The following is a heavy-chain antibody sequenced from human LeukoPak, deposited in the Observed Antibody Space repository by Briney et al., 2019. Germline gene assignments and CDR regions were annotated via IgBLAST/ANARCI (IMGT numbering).Heavy chain of an antibody. CDR1: GGSIGTNY. D-gene: IGHD2-21*02. CDR2: IYYTGST. Sequence: TSETLSLTCTVSGGSIGTNYWNWIRQPPGKGLEWLGYIYYTGSTSYNHSLKSRVTMLVDTSKNLFSLKLASVTAADTAVYYCASSRGVVTAYDIWGQGTMVTVSS. CDR3: ASSRGVVTAYDI. J-gene: IGHJ3*02. V-gene: IGHV4-59*01.